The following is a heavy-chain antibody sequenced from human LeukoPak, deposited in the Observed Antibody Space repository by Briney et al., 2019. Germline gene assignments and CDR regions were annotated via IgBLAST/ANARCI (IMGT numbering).Heavy chain of an antibody. Sequence: PSETLSLTCTVSGGSISSYYWSWIRQPPGKGLEWIGYIYYSGSTNYNPSLKSRVTISVDTSKNQFSLKLSSVTAVDTAVYYCARGSVAAAEGSHWFDPWGQGTLVTVSS. V-gene: IGHV4-59*01. CDR1: GGSISSYY. D-gene: IGHD6-13*01. CDR2: IYYSGST. CDR3: ARGSVAAAEGSHWFDP. J-gene: IGHJ5*02.